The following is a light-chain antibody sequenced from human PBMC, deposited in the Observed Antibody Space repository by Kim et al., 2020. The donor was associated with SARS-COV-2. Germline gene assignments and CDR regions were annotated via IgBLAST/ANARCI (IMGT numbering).Light chain of an antibody. J-gene: IGKJ1*01. V-gene: IGKV3-20*01. CDR3: QQYGNSPTT. CDR1: QSVRSNY. Sequence: ETVLTQSPGTLSLSPGDRATLSCRASQSVRSNYLAWYQHKPGQAPRLLIYGASKWATGIPDRFSGSGSGTDFTLTISRLEPEDFAVYYCQQYGNSPTTFGQGTKVDI. CDR2: GAS.